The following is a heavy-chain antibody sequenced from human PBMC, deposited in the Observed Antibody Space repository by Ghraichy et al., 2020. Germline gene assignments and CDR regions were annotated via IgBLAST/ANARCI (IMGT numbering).Heavy chain of an antibody. CDR2: IGGDGRDK. CDR3: VKDVNWGFDH. J-gene: IGHJ5*02. D-gene: IGHD7-27*01. CDR1: GFIFKKNT. V-gene: IGHV3-43*01. Sequence: GSLRLSCATSGFIFKKNTMHWVRQPPGKGLEYISLIGGDGRDKYYADSVRGRFTVSRDNSKNALYLQMNSLRSEDTALYFCVKDVNWGFDHWGPGTRVIVS.